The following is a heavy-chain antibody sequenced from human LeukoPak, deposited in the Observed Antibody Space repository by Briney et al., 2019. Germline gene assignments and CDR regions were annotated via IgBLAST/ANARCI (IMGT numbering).Heavy chain of an antibody. V-gene: IGHV4-34*01. Sequence: PSETLSLTCAVYGGSFSGYYWSWIRQPPGKGLEWIGEINHSGSTNYNPSLKSRVTISVDTSKNQFSLKLSSVTAADTAVYYCARVRYPGIAAAGTSDDWGQGRLVAVSS. CDR2: INHSGST. J-gene: IGHJ4*02. CDR1: GGSFSGYY. CDR3: ARVRYPGIAAAGTSDD. D-gene: IGHD6-13*01.